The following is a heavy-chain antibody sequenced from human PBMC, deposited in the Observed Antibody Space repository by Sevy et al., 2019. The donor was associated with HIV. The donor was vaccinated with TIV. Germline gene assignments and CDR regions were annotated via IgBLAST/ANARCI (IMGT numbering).Heavy chain of an antibody. CDR1: GFSFSNHA. CDR2: IRNDGSHD. CDR3: ARDRKVLLVVYAIPFDAFDI. D-gene: IGHD2-8*01. J-gene: IGHJ3*02. V-gene: IGHV3-30*02. Sequence: GGSLRLSCAASGFSFSNHAMHWVRQGPGKGPEWVAFIRNDGSHDYYADSVKGRFTISRDNSKNTLYLQMNSLRPEDTAVYYCARDRKVLLVVYAIPFDAFDIWCQGTMVTVSS.